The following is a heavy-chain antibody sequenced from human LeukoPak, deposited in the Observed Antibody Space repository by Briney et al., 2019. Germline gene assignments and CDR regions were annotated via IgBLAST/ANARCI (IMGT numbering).Heavy chain of an antibody. CDR1: GFTFNTYT. CDR3: ARTRGIAVADVGP. Sequence: GGSLRLSCAASGFTFNTYTMIWVRQAPGKGLEWISYISSSSTTIYYADSVKGRFTVSRDNAKNSLYLQMNSLRAEDTAVYYCARTRGIAVADVGPWGQGTLVTVSS. J-gene: IGHJ5*02. V-gene: IGHV3-48*01. CDR2: ISSSSTTI. D-gene: IGHD6-19*01.